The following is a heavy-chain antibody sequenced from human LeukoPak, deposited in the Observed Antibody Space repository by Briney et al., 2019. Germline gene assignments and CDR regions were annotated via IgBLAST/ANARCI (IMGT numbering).Heavy chain of an antibody. J-gene: IGHJ4*02. Sequence: SETLSLTCTVSGGSISSGGYYWSWIRQHPGKGLEWIGYIYYSGSTYYNPSLKSRVTISVDTSKNQFSLKLSSVTAADTAVYYCARENSRGEWLPDIDYWGQGTLVTVSS. CDR2: IYYSGST. CDR3: ARENSRGEWLPDIDY. CDR1: GGSISSGGYY. V-gene: IGHV4-31*03. D-gene: IGHD3-3*01.